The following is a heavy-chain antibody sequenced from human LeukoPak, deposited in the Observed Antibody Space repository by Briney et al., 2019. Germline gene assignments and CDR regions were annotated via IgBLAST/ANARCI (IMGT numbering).Heavy chain of an antibody. V-gene: IGHV3-7*01. J-gene: IGHJ4*02. CDR2: IKQDGSEK. Sequence: GGSLRLSCAASGFTFSSYWMSWVRQAPGKGLEWVANIKQDGSEKYYVDSVKGRFTISRDNAKNSLYLQMNSLRAEDTAVYYCARPYYGSGSTTDYFDYWGQGTLVTVSS. D-gene: IGHD3-10*01. CDR1: GFTFSSYW. CDR3: ARPYYGSGSTTDYFDY.